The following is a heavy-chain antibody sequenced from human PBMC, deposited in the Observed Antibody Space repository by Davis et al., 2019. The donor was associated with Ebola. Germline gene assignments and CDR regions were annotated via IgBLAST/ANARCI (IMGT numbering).Heavy chain of an antibody. Sequence: PGGSLRLSCAVSGFSVGGDYMTWVRQAPGKGLEWISVIYTGGSTSYAESVKGRFTISRDEPNNTLFLQMNSLRVEDTAVYYCARGTDCGRGPACYGVLSNWGQGTRVTVFS. J-gene: IGHJ4*02. CDR3: ARGTDCGRGPACYGVLSN. D-gene: IGHD2-21*01. V-gene: IGHV3-53*01. CDR2: IYTGGST. CDR1: GFSVGGDY.